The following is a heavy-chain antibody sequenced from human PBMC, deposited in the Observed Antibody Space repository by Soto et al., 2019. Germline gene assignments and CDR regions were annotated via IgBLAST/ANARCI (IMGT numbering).Heavy chain of an antibody. CDR3: ARYSGYDYYYYYYMDV. J-gene: IGHJ6*03. CDR2: IYYSGST. Sequence: XXTLSLPFTVSGGSISSYYWRWIRQPPGKGLEWIGYIYYSGSTNYNPSLKSRVTISVDTSKNQFSLKLSSVTAAHTAVYYCARYSGYDYYYYYYMDVWGKGTTVTVSS. D-gene: IGHD5-12*01. CDR1: GGSISSYY. V-gene: IGHV4-59*01.